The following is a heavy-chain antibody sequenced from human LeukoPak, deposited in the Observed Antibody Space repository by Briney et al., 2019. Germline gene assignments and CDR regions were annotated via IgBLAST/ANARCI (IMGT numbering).Heavy chain of an antibody. Sequence: PGGSLRLSCAASGFTFSNFWINWVRQAPGKGLEWVSSISSSSSYIYYADSVKGRFTISRDNAKNSLYLQMNSLRAEDTALYHCARWSSIKVAATENYWGQGTLVTVSS. V-gene: IGHV3-21*04. J-gene: IGHJ4*02. CDR3: ARWSSIKVAATENY. CDR2: ISSSSSYI. CDR1: GFTFSNFW. D-gene: IGHD6-19*01.